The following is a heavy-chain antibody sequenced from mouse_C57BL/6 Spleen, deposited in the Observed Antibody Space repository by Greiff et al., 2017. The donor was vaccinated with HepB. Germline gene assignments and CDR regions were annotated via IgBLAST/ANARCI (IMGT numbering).Heavy chain of an antibody. D-gene: IGHD1-3*01. CDR3: AREGITEVAMDY. Sequence: VQLQQPGAELVRPGSSVKLSCKASGYTFTSYWMHWVKQRPIQGLEWIGNIDPSDSETHYNQKFKDKATLTVDKYSSTAYMQLSSLTSEDSAVYYCAREGITEVAMDYWGQGTSVTVSS. V-gene: IGHV1-52*01. CDR2: IDPSDSET. CDR1: GYTFTSYW. J-gene: IGHJ4*01.